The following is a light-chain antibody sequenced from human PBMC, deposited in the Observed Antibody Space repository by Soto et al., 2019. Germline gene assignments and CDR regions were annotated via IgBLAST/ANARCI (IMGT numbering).Light chain of an antibody. J-gene: IGLJ1*01. CDR2: DVG. CDR3: SSFTSSMTNV. CDR1: SSDVGGYNS. Sequence: QSVLTQPASVSGSPGESITISCTGTSSDVGGYNSVSWYQHHPGKALNLIFYDVGYRPSGVFYRFSGSKSGNTASLTISGLQAADEADYFCSSFTSSMTNVFGSGTKVTVL. V-gene: IGLV2-14*03.